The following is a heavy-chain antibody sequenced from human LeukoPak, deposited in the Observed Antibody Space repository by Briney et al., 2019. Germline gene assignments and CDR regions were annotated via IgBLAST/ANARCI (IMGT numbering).Heavy chain of an antibody. CDR3: AKVFYFQHDYGDYFVY. CDR1: GFTFSSYA. V-gene: IGHV3-23*01. D-gene: IGHD4-17*01. Sequence: GGSLRLSCAASGFTFSSYAMSWVRQAPGKGLEWVSAISGSGGSTYYADSVKGRFTISRDNSKNTLYLQMNSLRAEDTAVYYCAKVFYFQHDYGDYFVYWGQGTLVTVSS. J-gene: IGHJ4*02. CDR2: ISGSGGST.